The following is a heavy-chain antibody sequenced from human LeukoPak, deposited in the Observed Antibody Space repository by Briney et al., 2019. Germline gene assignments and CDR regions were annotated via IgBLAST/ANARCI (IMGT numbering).Heavy chain of an antibody. CDR1: GFIFSSFS. V-gene: IGHV3-21*01. Sequence: GGSLRLSCAASGFIFSSFSMIWIRQGPGTGLEWVSSITTTSSHVYYADSVKGRFTISRDNAKNSLYLQLDSLRVEDTAVYYCARAEMTTITFPDYWGQGTPVTVSS. D-gene: IGHD5-24*01. J-gene: IGHJ4*02. CDR2: ITTTSSHV. CDR3: ARAEMTTITFPDY.